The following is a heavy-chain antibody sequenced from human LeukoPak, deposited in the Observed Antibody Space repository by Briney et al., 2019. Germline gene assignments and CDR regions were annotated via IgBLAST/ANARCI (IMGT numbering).Heavy chain of an antibody. CDR2: INPSGGST. J-gene: IGHJ5*02. D-gene: IGHD6-13*01. CDR3: ARQPRAAAALNWFDP. Sequence: ASVKVSCKASGYTFTSYYMHWVRQPPGQGLEWMGIINPSGGSTSYAQKFQGRVTMTRDTSTSTVYMELSSLRSEDTAVYYCARQPRAAAALNWFDPWGQGTLVTVSS. CDR1: GYTFTSYY. V-gene: IGHV1-46*01.